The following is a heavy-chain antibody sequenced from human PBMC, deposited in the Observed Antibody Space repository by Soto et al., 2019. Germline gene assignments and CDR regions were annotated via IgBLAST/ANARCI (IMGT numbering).Heavy chain of an antibody. V-gene: IGHV4-31*02. J-gene: IGHJ4*02. Sequence: SETLSLTCTVSGGSISRGGYYWSWIRQHPGKGLEWIGYIYYSGSTYYNPSLKSRVTISVDTSKNQFSLKLSSVTAADTAVYYCARVLLRSQVYDYWGQGTLVTVSS. CDR3: ARVLLRSQVYDY. D-gene: IGHD1-26*01. CDR2: IYYSGST. CDR1: GGSISRGGYY.